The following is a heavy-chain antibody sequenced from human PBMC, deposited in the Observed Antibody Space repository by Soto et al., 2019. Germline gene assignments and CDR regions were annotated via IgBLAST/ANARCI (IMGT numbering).Heavy chain of an antibody. CDR3: EHLGPYDSSGPIDY. V-gene: IGHV2-5*02. D-gene: IGHD3-22*01. J-gene: IGHJ4*02. CDR2: IYWDDDK. Sequence: QITLKEPGPTLVKPTQTLTLTCTFSGFSLSTTGVGVGWIRQPPGKALEWLALIYWDDDKRYSPSLKSRLTITKDTSKNQVVLTMTNLDPVDTATYYCEHLGPYDSSGPIDYWGQGTLVTVSS. CDR1: GFSLSTTGVG.